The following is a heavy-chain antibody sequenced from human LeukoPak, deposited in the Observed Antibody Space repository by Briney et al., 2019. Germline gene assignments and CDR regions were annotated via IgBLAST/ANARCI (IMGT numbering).Heavy chain of an antibody. CDR2: IFQSGNT. D-gene: IGHD2-21*01. Sequence: SETLSLTCAVSGYSISSGYYWGWIRQPPGKGLEWSGSIFQSGNTYYNPSLKSRVTISVDTSKNQFSLKLSSVTAADTAVYYCARQKGCGGDCYSGDWFDPWGQGTLVTVSS. CDR1: GYSISSGYY. V-gene: IGHV4-38-2*01. CDR3: ARQKGCGGDCYSGDWFDP. J-gene: IGHJ5*02.